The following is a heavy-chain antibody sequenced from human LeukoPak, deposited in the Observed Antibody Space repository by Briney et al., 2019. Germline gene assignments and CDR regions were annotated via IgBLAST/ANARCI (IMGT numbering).Heavy chain of an antibody. CDR3: ARERGDIVVVPAAGLYNWFDP. V-gene: IGHV1-69*01. D-gene: IGHD2-2*01. CDR1: GGTFSSYA. J-gene: IGHJ5*02. Sequence: GASVKVSCKASGGTFSSYAISWVRQAPGQGREGMGGIIPIFGTANYAQKFQGRVTITADESTSTAYMELSSLRSEDTAVYYCARERGDIVVVPAAGLYNWFDPWGQGTLVTVSS. CDR2: IIPIFGTA.